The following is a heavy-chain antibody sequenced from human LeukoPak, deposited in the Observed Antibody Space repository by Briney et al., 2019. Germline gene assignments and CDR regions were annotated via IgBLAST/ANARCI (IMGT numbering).Heavy chain of an antibody. CDR3: ARDRDYYDSSDSDY. Sequence: PGGSLRLSCAASGFTFSSYSMNWVRQAPGKGLEWVSSISSSSSYIYYADSVKGRFTISRDNAKNSLYLQMNSLRAEDTAVYYCARDRDYYDSSDSDYWGQGTLATVSS. CDR2: ISSSSSYI. V-gene: IGHV3-21*01. CDR1: GFTFSSYS. D-gene: IGHD3-22*01. J-gene: IGHJ4*02.